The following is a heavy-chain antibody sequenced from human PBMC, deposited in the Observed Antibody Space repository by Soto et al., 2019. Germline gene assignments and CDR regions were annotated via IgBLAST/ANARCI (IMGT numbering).Heavy chain of an antibody. CDR3: AREEYYYDSSGYYRLYYYYGMDV. V-gene: IGHV3-48*02. CDR2: ISSSSSTI. CDR1: GFTFSSYS. D-gene: IGHD3-22*01. Sequence: SLRLSCAASGFTFSSYSMNWVRQAPGKGLEWVSYISSSSSTIYYADSVKGRFTISRDNAKNSLYLQMNSLRDEDTAVYYCAREEYYYDSSGYYRLYYYYGMDVWGQGTTVTVSS. J-gene: IGHJ6*02.